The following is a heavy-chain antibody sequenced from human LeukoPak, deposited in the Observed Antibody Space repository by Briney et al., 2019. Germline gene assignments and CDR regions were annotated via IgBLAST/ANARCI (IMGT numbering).Heavy chain of an antibody. D-gene: IGHD3-10*01. V-gene: IGHV3-30*03. CDR1: GFTFSSYG. CDR3: ARDAGYYYGSDPGYFDY. J-gene: IGHJ4*02. CDR2: ISYDGGNK. Sequence: GRSLRLSCAASGFTFSSYGMHWVRQAPGKGLEWVALISYDGGNKYYADSVKGRFTISRDNAKNSLYLQMNSLRAEDTAVYYGARDAGYYYGSDPGYFDYWGQGTLVTVSS.